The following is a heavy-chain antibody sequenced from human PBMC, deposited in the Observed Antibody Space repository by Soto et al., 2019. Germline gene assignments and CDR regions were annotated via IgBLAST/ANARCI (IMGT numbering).Heavy chain of an antibody. CDR3: ARDSYCSGGSCYPFDYYYYGMDV. V-gene: IGHV1-46*01. CDR1: GYTFTSSY. D-gene: IGHD2-15*01. J-gene: IGHJ6*02. Sequence: ASVKVSCKASGYTFTSSYMHWVRQAPGQGLEWMGIINPSGGSTSYAQKFQGRVTMTRDTSTSTVYMELRSLRSEDTAVYYCARDSYCSGGSCYPFDYYYYGMDVWGQGTTLTVSS. CDR2: INPSGGST.